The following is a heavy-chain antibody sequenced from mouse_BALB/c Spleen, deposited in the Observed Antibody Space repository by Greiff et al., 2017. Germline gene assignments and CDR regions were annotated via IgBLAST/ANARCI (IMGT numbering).Heavy chain of an antibody. D-gene: IGHD1-1*01. CDR3: TLYYYGSRTTFAY. Sequence: VQLQQSGAELVKPGASVKLSCKASGYTFTSYYMYWVKQRPGQGLEWIGEINPSNGGTNFNEKFKSKATLTVDKSSSTAYMQLSSLTSEDSAVYYCTLYYYGSRTTFAYWGQGTLVTVSA. V-gene: IGHV1S16*01. CDR1: GYTFTSYY. CDR2: INPSNGGT. J-gene: IGHJ3*01.